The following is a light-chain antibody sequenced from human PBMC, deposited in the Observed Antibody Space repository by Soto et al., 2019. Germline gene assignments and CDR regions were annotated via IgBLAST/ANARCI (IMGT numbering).Light chain of an antibody. Sequence: DIQMTQSPSTLSASVGDRVTITCRASQSISSWLAWYQQKPGKAPKLLIYKASSLESGVPSRFSGRGAGTEFTLTISSLQPDDFATYYCQQYNSYPWTLGQGTKVEIK. CDR3: QQYNSYPWT. V-gene: IGKV1-5*03. CDR1: QSISSW. J-gene: IGKJ1*01. CDR2: KAS.